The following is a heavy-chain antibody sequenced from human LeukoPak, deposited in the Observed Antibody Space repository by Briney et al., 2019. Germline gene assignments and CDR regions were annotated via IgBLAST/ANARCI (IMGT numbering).Heavy chain of an antibody. CDR2: IIPIFGTA. J-gene: IGHJ4*02. V-gene: IGHV1-69*13. Sequence: ASVEVSCKASGGTFSSYALSWVRQAPGQGLEWMGGIIPIFGTANYAQKFQGRVTITADESTSTAYMELSSLRSEDTAVYYCARGLGDYNTDWFPVSGYWGQGTPVTVSS. D-gene: IGHD3-9*01. CDR1: GGTFSSYA. CDR3: ARGLGDYNTDWFPVSGY.